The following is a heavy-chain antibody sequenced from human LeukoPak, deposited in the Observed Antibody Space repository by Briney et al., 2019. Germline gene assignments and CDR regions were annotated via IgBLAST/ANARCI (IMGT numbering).Heavy chain of an antibody. V-gene: IGHV4-39*07. Sequence: PSETLSLTCTVSGGSISSSSYYWGWIRQPPGKGLEWIGSIYYSGSTYYNPSLKSRVTISVDTSKNQFSLKLSSVTAADTAVYYCAKGRAGVVTPVVFDIGGKGKMSPVFS. CDR1: GGSISSSSYY. J-gene: IGHJ3*02. D-gene: IGHD4-23*01. CDR2: IYYSGST. CDR3: AKGRAGVVTPVVFDI.